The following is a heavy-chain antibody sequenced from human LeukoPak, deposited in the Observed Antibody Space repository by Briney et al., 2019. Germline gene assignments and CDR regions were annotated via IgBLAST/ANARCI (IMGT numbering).Heavy chain of an antibody. J-gene: IGHJ4*02. CDR1: GFTFSSYS. V-gene: IGHV3-21*01. CDR3: ARVLGGTLDQGGFDY. CDR2: ISSSSSYI. D-gene: IGHD1-7*01. Sequence: GSLRLSCAASGFTFSSYSINWVRQAPGKGLEWVSSISSSSSYIYYADSVKGRFTISRDNAKNSLYLQMNSLRAADTAVYYCARVLGGTLDQGGFDYWGQGTLVTVSS.